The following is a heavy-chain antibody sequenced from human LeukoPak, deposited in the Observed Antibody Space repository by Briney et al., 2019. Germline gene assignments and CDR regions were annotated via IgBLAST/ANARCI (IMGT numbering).Heavy chain of an antibody. V-gene: IGHV4-4*07. D-gene: IGHD6-19*01. CDR3: ARDSSGWYALNWFDH. CDR1: GGSISSYY. Sequence: PSETLSLTCTVSGGSISSYYWSWVRQPAGKGLEWLGRIYTSGSTNYNPSLKSRGTMSADTSKNQFSLKLRTVTAADTAVYYCARDSSGWYALNWFDHWGQGTLVTVSS. CDR2: IYTSGST. J-gene: IGHJ5*02.